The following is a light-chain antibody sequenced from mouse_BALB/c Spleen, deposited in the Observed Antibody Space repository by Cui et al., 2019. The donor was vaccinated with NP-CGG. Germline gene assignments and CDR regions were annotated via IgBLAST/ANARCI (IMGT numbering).Light chain of an antibody. CDR2: GTN. CDR3: ALWYSNHWV. V-gene: IGLV1*01. Sequence: QAVLTHESAFTTSPGETVTLTCRSSNGAVTTSNYANWVQEKPDHLFTGLIGGTNNRAPGVPARFSGSLIGDKAALTITGAQTEDEAIYFCALWYSNHWVFGGGTKLTVL. J-gene: IGLJ1*01. CDR1: NGAVTTSNY.